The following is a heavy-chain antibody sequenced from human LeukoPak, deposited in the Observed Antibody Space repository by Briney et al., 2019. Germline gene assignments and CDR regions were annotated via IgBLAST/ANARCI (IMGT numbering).Heavy chain of an antibody. V-gene: IGHV4-61*02. CDR2: FSTGGST. D-gene: IGHD5-12*01. J-gene: IGHJ4*02. CDR1: GDSISSGRYH. Sequence: SETLPLTCSVSGDSISSGRYHWSWIRQPAGKRLEWIGRFSTGGSTNYNPSLKSRVTISLDESKNQFSLKLSSVTAADTALYYCARDPVDGYAFFDYWGQGNLVTVSP. CDR3: ARDPVDGYAFFDY.